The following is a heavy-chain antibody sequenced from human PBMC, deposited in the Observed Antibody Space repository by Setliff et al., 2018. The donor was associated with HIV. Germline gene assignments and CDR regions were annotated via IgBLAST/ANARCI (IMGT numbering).Heavy chain of an antibody. CDR2: INSDGSNT. D-gene: IGHD2-2*01. CDR3: ARDLCSGTDCYHDY. Sequence: LSCEASGFTFSNYWMHWVRQAPGKGLVWVSRINSDGSNTNYADSVKGRFTISRDNAKNTLYRQMNSLRVEDTAVYYCARDLCSGTDCYHDYWGQGTLVTVSS. J-gene: IGHJ4*02. V-gene: IGHV3-74*01. CDR1: GFTFSNYW.